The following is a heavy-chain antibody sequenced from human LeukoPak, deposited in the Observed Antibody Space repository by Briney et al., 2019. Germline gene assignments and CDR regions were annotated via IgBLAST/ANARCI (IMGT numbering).Heavy chain of an antibody. V-gene: IGHV4-38-2*02. Sequence: SETLSLTCTVSGYSISSGYYWGWIRQPPGKGLEWIGSIYHSGSTYYNPSLKSRVTISVDTSKNQFSLKLSSVTAADTAMYYCARVSEMKDAFDIWGQGTMVTVSS. CDR3: ARVSEMKDAFDI. D-gene: IGHD1-14*01. CDR1: GYSISSGYY. J-gene: IGHJ3*02. CDR2: IYHSGST.